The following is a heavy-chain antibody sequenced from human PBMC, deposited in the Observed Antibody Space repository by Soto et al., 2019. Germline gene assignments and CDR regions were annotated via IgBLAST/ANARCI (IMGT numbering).Heavy chain of an antibody. Sequence: QVQLQQWGAGLLKPSETLSLTCAVYGGSFSGYYWSWIRQPPGKGLEWIGEINHSGSTNYNPSLKSRVTLSVDTSKNQFSLTLSSVTAADTAVYYCASVRRYCSSTSCYLLDKYYFDYWGQGTLVTVSS. V-gene: IGHV4-34*01. D-gene: IGHD2-2*01. CDR2: INHSGST. CDR3: ASVRRYCSSTSCYLLDKYYFDY. CDR1: GGSFSGYY. J-gene: IGHJ4*02.